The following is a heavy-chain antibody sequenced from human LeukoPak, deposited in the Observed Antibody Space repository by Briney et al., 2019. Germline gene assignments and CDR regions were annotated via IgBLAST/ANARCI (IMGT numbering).Heavy chain of an antibody. Sequence: GQSLKISCKGSGYRFTTYWIGWVRQMPGKGLDWMGIIYPADSDTRYSPSFQGQVTISADKAVSTAYLQWSSLKASDTAMYYCARQRQQLVGTYYYYYGMDVWGQGTTVTVSS. D-gene: IGHD6-13*01. CDR1: GYRFTTYW. CDR2: IYPADSDT. CDR3: ARQRQQLVGTYYYYYGMDV. V-gene: IGHV5-51*01. J-gene: IGHJ6*02.